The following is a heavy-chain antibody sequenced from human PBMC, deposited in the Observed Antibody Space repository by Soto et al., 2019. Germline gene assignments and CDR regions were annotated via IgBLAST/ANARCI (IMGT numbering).Heavy chain of an antibody. Sequence: PGGSLRLSCVASGFAFSSFGMHWVRQAPGNGLEWVAFISHDGSKKKFVDSVKGRFTISRDDSGNTLYLQMNSLRAEDTAVYYCAKDASDGVVTLYSYGMDVWGQGPTVTVSS. D-gene: IGHD3-3*01. CDR3: AKDASDGVVTLYSYGMDV. CDR1: GFAFSSFG. V-gene: IGHV3-30*18. J-gene: IGHJ6*02. CDR2: ISHDGSKK.